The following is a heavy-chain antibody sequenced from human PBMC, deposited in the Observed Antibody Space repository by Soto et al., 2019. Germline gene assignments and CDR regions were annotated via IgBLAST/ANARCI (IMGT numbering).Heavy chain of an antibody. D-gene: IGHD2-21*02. CDR1: GGTFSSYA. Sequence: SVKVSCKASGGTFSSYAISWVRQAPGQGLEWMGGIIPIFGTANYAQKFQGRVTITADESTSTAYMELSSLRSEDTAVYYCAREDCGGDCYPGNYYYYYGMDVWGPGTTVTVSS. CDR2: IIPIFGTA. J-gene: IGHJ6*02. CDR3: AREDCGGDCYPGNYYYYYGMDV. V-gene: IGHV1-69*13.